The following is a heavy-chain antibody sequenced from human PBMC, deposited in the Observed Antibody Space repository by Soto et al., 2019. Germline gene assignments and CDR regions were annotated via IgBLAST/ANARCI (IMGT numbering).Heavy chain of an antibody. V-gene: IGHV4-59*01. J-gene: IGHJ4*02. CDR2: IYYGGTT. D-gene: IGHD6-6*01. CDR3: ARTREYSTSGYFDL. CDR1: GYLTTDY. Sequence: QVQLRESGPGLVTPSETLSLTCSGGYLTTDYWSWIRQSPGKGLEWIGHIYYGGTTSYNPSLKSRVTMSVDTSRNQFSLKLSSVTAADTAVYYCARTREYSTSGYFDLWGQGTLVTVSS.